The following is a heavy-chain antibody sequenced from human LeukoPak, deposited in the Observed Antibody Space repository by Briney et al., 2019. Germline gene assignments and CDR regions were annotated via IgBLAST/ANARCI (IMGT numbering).Heavy chain of an antibody. CDR1: GGSISSYY. J-gene: IGHJ4*02. CDR3: ARTYYYGSGREGYYFDY. Sequence: SETLSLTCTVSGGSISSYYWSWIRQPAGKGLEWIGRIYTSGSTNYNPSLKSRVTMSVDTSKNQFSLTLSSVTAADTAVYYCARTYYYGSGREGYYFDYWGQGTLVTVSS. CDR2: IYTSGST. V-gene: IGHV4-4*07. D-gene: IGHD3-10*01.